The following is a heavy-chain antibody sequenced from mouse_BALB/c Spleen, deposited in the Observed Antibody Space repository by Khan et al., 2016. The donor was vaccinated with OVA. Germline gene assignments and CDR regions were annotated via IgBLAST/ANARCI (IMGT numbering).Heavy chain of an antibody. CDR2: IWSGGRT. CDR1: GFSLTNYG. D-gene: IGHD2-10*01. Sequence: QVQLKQSGPGLVAPSQSLSITCTISGFSLTNYGVHWVRQPPGKGLEWLGVIWSGGRTTYNSALKSRLTISKDNSKSQVFLKMNSLQTDDTAMYFCARQTYYHYNIMDNWGQGTSLTVSS. J-gene: IGHJ4*01. CDR3: ARQTYYHYNIMDN. V-gene: IGHV2-6-1*01.